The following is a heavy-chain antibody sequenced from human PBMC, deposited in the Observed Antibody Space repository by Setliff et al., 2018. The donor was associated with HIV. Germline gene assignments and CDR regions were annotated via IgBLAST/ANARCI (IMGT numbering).Heavy chain of an antibody. CDR2: MNPNSGNT. CDR3: ARGAWYTSGWYSSRYMDV. CDR1: GYTFTNSD. J-gene: IGHJ6*03. D-gene: IGHD6-19*01. Sequence: ASVKVSCKASGYTFTNSDINWVRQATGQGLEWMGWMNPNSGNTGYAQKFQGRVIMTRDTSITTAYMELSSLRSDDTAVCYCARGAWYTSGWYSSRYMDVWGKGTTVTVSS. V-gene: IGHV1-8*02.